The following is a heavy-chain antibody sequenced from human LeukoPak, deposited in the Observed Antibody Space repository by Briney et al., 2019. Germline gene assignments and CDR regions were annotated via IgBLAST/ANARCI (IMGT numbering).Heavy chain of an antibody. D-gene: IGHD3-10*01. Sequence: GGSLRLSCAASGFTFSSYWMSWVRQAPGKGLEWVANIKQDGSEKYYVDSVKGRFTISRDNAKNSLYLQMNSLRAEDTAVYYCASSFSYGSGSYYTAPFDYWGQGTLVTVSS. V-gene: IGHV3-7*01. J-gene: IGHJ4*02. CDR2: IKQDGSEK. CDR1: GFTFSSYW. CDR3: ASSFSYGSGSYYTAPFDY.